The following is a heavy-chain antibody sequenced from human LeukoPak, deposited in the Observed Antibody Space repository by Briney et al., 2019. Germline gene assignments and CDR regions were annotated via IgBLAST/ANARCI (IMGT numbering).Heavy chain of an antibody. Sequence: GASVKVSCKASGGTFSSYAISWVRQAPGQGLEWMGGIIPIFGTANYAQKFQGRVTITADESTSTAYMELSSLRSEDMAVYYCASPITAMVNDAFDIWGQGTMVTVSS. CDR3: ASPITAMVNDAFDI. J-gene: IGHJ3*02. CDR2: IIPIFGTA. CDR1: GGTFSSYA. V-gene: IGHV1-69*13. D-gene: IGHD5-18*01.